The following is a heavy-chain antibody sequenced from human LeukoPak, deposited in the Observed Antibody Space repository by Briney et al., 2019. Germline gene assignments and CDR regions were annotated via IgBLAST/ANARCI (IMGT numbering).Heavy chain of an antibody. J-gene: IGHJ4*02. D-gene: IGHD3-10*01. V-gene: IGHV3-66*01. CDR1: GFTVSSNY. CDR2: IYSGGST. Sequence: GGSLRLSCAASGFTVSSNYMSWVRQAPGKGLEWVSVIYSGGSTYYADSVKGRFTISRDNSKNTLYLQMNSLRAEDTAVYYCARIYYYYGSGSRSYYFDYWGQGTLVTVSS. CDR3: ARIYYYYGSGSRSYYFDY.